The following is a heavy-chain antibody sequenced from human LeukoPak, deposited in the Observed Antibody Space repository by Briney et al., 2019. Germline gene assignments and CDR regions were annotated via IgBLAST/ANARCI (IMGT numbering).Heavy chain of an antibody. CDR2: IYYSGST. CDR3: ARLKRSYGYSLYYYGMDV. CDR1: GGSISSYY. D-gene: IGHD5-18*01. V-gene: IGHV4-59*08. Sequence: SETLSLTCTVSGGSISSYYWSWIRQPPGKGLEWIGYIYYSGSTNYNPSLKSRVTISVDTSKNQFSLKLSSVTAADTAVYYCARLKRSYGYSLYYYGMDVWGQGTTVTVSS. J-gene: IGHJ6*02.